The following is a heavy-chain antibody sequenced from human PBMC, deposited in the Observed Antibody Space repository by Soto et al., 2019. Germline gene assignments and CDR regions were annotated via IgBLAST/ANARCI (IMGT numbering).Heavy chain of an antibody. J-gene: IGHJ4*02. D-gene: IGHD1-7*01. Sequence: EVQLVESGGGLVKPGGSLRLSCAASGFAFSTYAMNWVRQAPGKGLEWVSYISSSNNYIYYVDSVKGRFTISRDNAKNSLYLQMNSLRAEDTAVYYCAREIWNYDPGFDYWGQGTLVTVSS. CDR1: GFAFSTYA. CDR3: AREIWNYDPGFDY. CDR2: ISSSNNYI. V-gene: IGHV3-21*01.